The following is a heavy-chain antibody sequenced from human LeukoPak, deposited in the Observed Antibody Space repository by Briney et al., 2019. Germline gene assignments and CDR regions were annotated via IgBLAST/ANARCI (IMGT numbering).Heavy chain of an antibody. CDR1: GFTFDDYA. Sequence: GGSLRLSCAASGFTFDDYAMHWVRQAPGKGLEWVSSITGSSSYIYYADSVKGRFTISRDNAKNSLYLQMNSLRAEDTAVYYCARDLDSSTYYQGFDYWGQGTLVTVSS. CDR3: ARDLDSSTYYQGFDY. D-gene: IGHD3-22*01. V-gene: IGHV3-21*01. CDR2: ITGSSSYI. J-gene: IGHJ4*02.